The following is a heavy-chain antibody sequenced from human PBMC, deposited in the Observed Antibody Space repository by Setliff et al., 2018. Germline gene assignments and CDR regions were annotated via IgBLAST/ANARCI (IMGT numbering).Heavy chain of an antibody. CDR1: GFTFGDYG. CDR3: TRASGYDNIFDY. V-gene: IGHV3-49*04. Sequence: PGGSLRLSCTASGFTFGDYGMNWVRQAPGKGLEWVGFTRSKAHDETPQYAASVAGRFTISRDDSESIVYLQMNSLKSEDTAVYYCTRASGYDNIFDYWGQGTLVTVSS. CDR2: TRSKAHDETP. D-gene: IGHD5-12*01. J-gene: IGHJ4*02.